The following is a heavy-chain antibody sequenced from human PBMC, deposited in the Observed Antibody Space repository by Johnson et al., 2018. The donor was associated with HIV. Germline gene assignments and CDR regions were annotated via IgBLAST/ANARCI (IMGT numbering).Heavy chain of an antibody. J-gene: IGHJ3*02. Sequence: QVQLVESGGGVVQPGRSLRLSCAASGFTFSSYGMHWVRQAPGKGLEWVAVISYDGSNEYYADSVKGRFTISRENAKNSLYLQMNSLRAGDTAVYYCARVGYHDAFDIWGQGTMVTVSS. CDR3: ARVGYHDAFDI. D-gene: IGHD3-16*02. CDR2: ISYDGSNE. V-gene: IGHV3-30*03. CDR1: GFTFSSYG.